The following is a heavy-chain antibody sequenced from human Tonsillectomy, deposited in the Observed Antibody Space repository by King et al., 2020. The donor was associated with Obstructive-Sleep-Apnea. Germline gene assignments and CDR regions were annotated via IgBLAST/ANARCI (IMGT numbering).Heavy chain of an antibody. CDR2: IYYSGST. V-gene: IGHV4-59*01. CDR3: ARDLRGGPGVYNWFDP. Sequence: VPLQESGPGLVKPSETLSLTCTVSGGSISSYYWSWIRQPPGKGLEWIGYIYYSGSTNYNPSLKSRVTISVDTSKNQFSLKLSSVTAADTAVYYCARDLRGGPGVYNWFDPWGQGTLVTVSS. D-gene: IGHD3-16*01. CDR1: GGSISSYY. J-gene: IGHJ5*02.